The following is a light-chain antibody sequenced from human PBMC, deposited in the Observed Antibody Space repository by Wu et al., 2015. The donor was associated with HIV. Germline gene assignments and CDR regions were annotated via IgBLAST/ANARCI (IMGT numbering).Light chain of an antibody. CDR1: QSVSSNY. Sequence: EIVLTQSPGTLSLSPGERATLSCRASQSVSSNYLAWYQQRPGQAPRLLIYGASSRATGIPDRFNGSESGTDFTLTISRLEPENFAVYYCHQYGTSPLTFGGGTK. J-gene: IGKJ4*01. CDR3: HQYGTSPLT. V-gene: IGKV3-20*01. CDR2: GAS.